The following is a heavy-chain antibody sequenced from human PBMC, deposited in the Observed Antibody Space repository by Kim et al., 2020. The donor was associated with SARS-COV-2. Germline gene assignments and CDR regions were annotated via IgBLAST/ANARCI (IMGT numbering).Heavy chain of an antibody. CDR3: ARGRVLRFGNWFDP. D-gene: IGHD3-3*01. CDR1: GGSFSGYY. Sequence: SETLSLTCAVYGGSFSGYYWSWIRQPPGKGLEWIGEINHSGSTNYNPSLKSRVTISVDTSKNQFSLKLSSVTAADTAVYYCARGRVLRFGNWFDPWGQGT. V-gene: IGHV4-34*01. CDR2: INHSGST. J-gene: IGHJ5*02.